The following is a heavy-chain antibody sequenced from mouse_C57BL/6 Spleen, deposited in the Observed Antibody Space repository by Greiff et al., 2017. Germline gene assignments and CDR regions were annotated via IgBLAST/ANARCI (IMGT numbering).Heavy chain of an antibody. Sequence: QVQLQQSGAELVKPGASVKLSCKASGYTFTSYWMQWVKQRPGQGLEWIGEIDPSDSSTNYNPKFKGKATFNVNTSSRKAYSQLGSLTSVDSAVYYCARGGRVFDYWGQGTTLTVSS. CDR3: ARGGRVFDY. J-gene: IGHJ2*01. V-gene: IGHV1-50*01. CDR2: IDPSDSST. CDR1: GYTFTSYW.